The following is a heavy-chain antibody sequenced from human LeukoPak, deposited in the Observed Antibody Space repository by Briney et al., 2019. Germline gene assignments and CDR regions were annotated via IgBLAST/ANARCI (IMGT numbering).Heavy chain of an antibody. D-gene: IGHD6-19*01. CDR1: GGTFSSYA. CDR2: IIPIFGTA. J-gene: IGHJ4*02. CDR3: AKDRRSSGWYRRGSHFDY. Sequence: GASVKVSCKASGGTFSSYAISWVRQAPGQGLEWMGGIIPIFGTANYAQKFQGRVTITADKSTSTAYMELSSLRSEDTAVYYCAKDRRSSGWYRRGSHFDYWGQGTLVTVSS. V-gene: IGHV1-69*06.